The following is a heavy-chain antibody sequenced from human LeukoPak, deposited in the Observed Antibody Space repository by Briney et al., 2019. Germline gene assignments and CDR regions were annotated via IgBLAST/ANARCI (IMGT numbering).Heavy chain of an antibody. CDR3: ARAVRGVISAGYYFDY. CDR2: IYHSGST. V-gene: IGHV4-30-2*01. CDR1: GGSTSSGGYS. D-gene: IGHD3-10*01. Sequence: SETLSLTCAVSGGSTSSGGYSWSWIRQPPGKGPEWIGYIYHSGSTYCNPSLKSRVTISVDRSKNQFSLKLSSVTAADTAVYYCARAVRGVISAGYYFDYWGQGTLVTVSS. J-gene: IGHJ4*02.